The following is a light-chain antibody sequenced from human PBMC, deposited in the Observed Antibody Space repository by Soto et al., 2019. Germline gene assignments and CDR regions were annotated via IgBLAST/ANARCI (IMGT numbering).Light chain of an antibody. J-gene: IGKJ5*01. CDR1: QSASSN. CDR3: QQYHMSPFT. V-gene: IGKV3-15*01. CDR2: GAS. Sequence: IVMTQSPVTLSVSPGERATLSCRASQSASSNLAWYQQRPGQAPRLLIYGASTRATGVPGRFSGSGSGTDFTLTISRLEPDDFAVYYCQQYHMSPFTFGQGTRLEIK.